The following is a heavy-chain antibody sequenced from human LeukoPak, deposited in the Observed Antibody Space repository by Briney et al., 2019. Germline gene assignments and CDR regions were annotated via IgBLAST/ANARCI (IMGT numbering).Heavy chain of an antibody. CDR2: INPDGGNT. CDR3: ARIRDGYNDAYDL. J-gene: IGHJ3*01. CDR1: GYTFTSYG. V-gene: IGHV1-46*01. D-gene: IGHD5-24*01. Sequence: ASVKVSCKASGYTFTSYGISWVRQAPGQVREWMGLINPDGGNTDYAQNFQGRVTLTRDTSTSTVYMELSSLRSEDTAIYYCARIRDGYNDAYDLWGQGTVVTVPS.